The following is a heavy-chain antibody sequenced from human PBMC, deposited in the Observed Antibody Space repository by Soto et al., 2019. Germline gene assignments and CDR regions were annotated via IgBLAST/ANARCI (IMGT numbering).Heavy chain of an antibody. D-gene: IGHD3-10*01. J-gene: IGHJ4*02. CDR2: IYWDDSK. CDR3: AHAYGWRSLY. V-gene: IGHV2-5*02. CDR1: GFSLPTDRVG. Sequence: QITLKESGPTLVKPTQTLTLTCTFSGFSLPTDRVGVGWIRQPPGKALEWLAVIYWDDSKTYRPSLKSRLTITKDTSKYQLALTMTDMDPVDTATDYCAHAYGWRSLYWGQGTLVTVSS.